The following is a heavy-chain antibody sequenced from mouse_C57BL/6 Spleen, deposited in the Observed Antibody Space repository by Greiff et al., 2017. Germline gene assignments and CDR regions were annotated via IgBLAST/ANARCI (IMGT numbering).Heavy chain of an antibody. J-gene: IGHJ4*01. CDR3: ARSNSNLYAMDY. CDR2: INPYNGGT. Sequence: EVQLQQSGPVLVKPGASVKMSCKASGYTFTDYYMNWVKQSHGKSLEWIGVINPYNGGTSYNQKFKGKATLTVDKSSSTAYMELNSLTSEDSAVYYCARSNSNLYAMDYWGQGTSVTVSS. V-gene: IGHV1-19*01. D-gene: IGHD2-5*01. CDR1: GYTFTDYY.